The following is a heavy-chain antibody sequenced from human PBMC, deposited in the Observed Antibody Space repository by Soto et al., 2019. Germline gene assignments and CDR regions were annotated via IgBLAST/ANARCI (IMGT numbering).Heavy chain of an antibody. V-gene: IGHV3-21*01. J-gene: IGHJ4*02. CDR2: ISSSSSYI. CDR1: GFTFSSYS. CDR3: ARDEQLVTFAY. D-gene: IGHD6-6*01. Sequence: PVGSLRLSCAASGFTFSSYSMNWVRQAPGKGLEWVSSISSSSSYIYYADSVKGRFTISRDNAKNSLYLQMSSLRAEDTAVYYCARDEQLVTFAYWGQGTLVTVSS.